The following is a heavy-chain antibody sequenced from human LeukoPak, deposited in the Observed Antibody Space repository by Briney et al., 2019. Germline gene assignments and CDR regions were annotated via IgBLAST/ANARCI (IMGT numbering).Heavy chain of an antibody. CDR1: GFTFDDYA. Sequence: GGSLRLSCAASGFTFDDYAMHWVRQAPGKGLEWVSGISWNSGSIGYADSVKGRSTISRDNAKNSLYLQMNSLRAEDTALYYCAKDIKPRLYGSGTLTSWGQGTLVTVSS. CDR2: ISWNSGSI. J-gene: IGHJ5*02. CDR3: AKDIKPRLYGSGTLTS. V-gene: IGHV3-9*01. D-gene: IGHD3-10*01.